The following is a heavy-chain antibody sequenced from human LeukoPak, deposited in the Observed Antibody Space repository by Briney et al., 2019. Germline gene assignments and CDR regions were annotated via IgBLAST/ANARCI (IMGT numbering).Heavy chain of an antibody. V-gene: IGHV1-69*04. D-gene: IGHD4-11*01. J-gene: IGHJ4*02. CDR3: ARDHINSNYSPFDY. Sequence: SVKVSCKASGGTFSSYAISWVRQTPGQGLEWMGRIIPILGIANYAQKFQGRVTITADKSTSTAYMELSSLRSEDTALYYCARDHINSNYSPFDYWGQGTLVTVSS. CDR2: IIPILGIA. CDR1: GGTFSSYA.